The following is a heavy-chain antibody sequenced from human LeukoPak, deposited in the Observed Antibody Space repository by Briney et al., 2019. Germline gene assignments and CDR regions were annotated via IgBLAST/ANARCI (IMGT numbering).Heavy chain of an antibody. Sequence: SETLSLTCAVYGGSFSGYSWSWIRQPPGKGLEWIGEINHSGSTNYNPSLESRVTIFVDTSKSQFSLKLSSVTAADTAVYYCARQEGYFDTSGFFHYWGQGTLVTVSS. J-gene: IGHJ4*02. CDR3: ARQEGYFDTSGFFHY. CDR1: GGSFSGYS. D-gene: IGHD3-22*01. CDR2: INHSGST. V-gene: IGHV4-34*01.